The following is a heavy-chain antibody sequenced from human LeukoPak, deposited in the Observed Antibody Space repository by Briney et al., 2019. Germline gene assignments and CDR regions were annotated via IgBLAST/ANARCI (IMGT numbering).Heavy chain of an antibody. CDR2: IYSGGTT. Sequence: GGSLRLSCAASGFSVSGNFMSWVRQAPGKGLEWVSVIYSGGTTYYADSVRGRFTISRDNYKNTLYLKMNSLRAEDTAVYYCARDGDGNNDMGVWGKGTTVIVSS. CDR1: GFSVSGNF. D-gene: IGHD1/OR15-1a*01. J-gene: IGHJ6*03. CDR3: ARDGDGNNDMGV. V-gene: IGHV3-53*01.